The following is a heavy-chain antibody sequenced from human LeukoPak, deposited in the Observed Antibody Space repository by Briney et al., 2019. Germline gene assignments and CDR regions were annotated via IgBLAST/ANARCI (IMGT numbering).Heavy chain of an antibody. J-gene: IGHJ4*02. D-gene: IGHD3-22*01. CDR3: ARGGYYDSSGYYCLA. CDR1: GYTFTSYG. V-gene: IGHV1-18*01. CDR2: ISAYNGNT. Sequence: ASVKVSCKASGYTFTSYGISWVRQAPGQGLEWMGCISAYNGNTNYAQKLQGRVTMTTDTSTSTAYMELRSLRSDDTAVYYCARGGYYDSSGYYCLAWGQGTLVTVSS.